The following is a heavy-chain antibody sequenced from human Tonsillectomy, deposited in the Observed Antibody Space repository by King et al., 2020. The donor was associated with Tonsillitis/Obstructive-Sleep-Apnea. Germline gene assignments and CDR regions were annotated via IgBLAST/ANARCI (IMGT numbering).Heavy chain of an antibody. CDR1: GYIFINFW. J-gene: IGHJ3*02. Sequence: QLVQYGAEEKKPGASMKISCKGSGYIFINFWIGWVRQMPGKGLEWMGLIYPSDSHTRYSPSFQGQVTISADKSISTAYLQWSSLKASDTAMYYCARRAIYCTSTSCPDAFDIWGQGTKVTVSS. V-gene: IGHV5-51*01. CDR2: IYPSDSHT. D-gene: IGHD2-2*01. CDR3: ARRAIYCTSTSCPDAFDI.